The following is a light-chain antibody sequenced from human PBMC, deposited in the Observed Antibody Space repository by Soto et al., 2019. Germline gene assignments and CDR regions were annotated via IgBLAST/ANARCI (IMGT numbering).Light chain of an antibody. CDR1: SSDVGSYNL. Sequence: QSALTQPASVSGSPGQSITISCTGTSSDVGSYNLVSWYQQHPGKAPKLMIYEGSKRPSGVSNRVSASKSSNTASLTVSGLRAEDEADYYCSSYAGSNNFVFGTGTKLTVL. V-gene: IGLV2-14*02. CDR2: EGS. CDR3: SSYAGSNNFV. J-gene: IGLJ1*01.